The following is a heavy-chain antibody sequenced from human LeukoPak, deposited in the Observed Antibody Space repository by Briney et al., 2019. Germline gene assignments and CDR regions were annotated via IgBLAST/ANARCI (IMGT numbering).Heavy chain of an antibody. D-gene: IGHD3-22*01. V-gene: IGHV1-2*02. Sequence: ASVKVSCKASGYTFTGYYIHWVRQAPGQGLEWMGWINPNSGATNYAQKFQGRVTMTRDTSITTAYMELSRLRSDDTAVYYCARDPYYYDGSGYYANWGQGTLVTVSS. CDR2: INPNSGAT. CDR3: ARDPYYYDGSGYYAN. J-gene: IGHJ4*02. CDR1: GYTFTGYY.